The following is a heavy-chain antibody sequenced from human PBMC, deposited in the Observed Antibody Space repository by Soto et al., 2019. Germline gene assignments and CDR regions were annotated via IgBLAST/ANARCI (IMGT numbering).Heavy chain of an antibody. CDR2: INPSGST. V-gene: IGHV1-46*03. CDR1: GYTFTSYD. D-gene: IGHD2-15*01. J-gene: IGHJ4*02. CDR3: ARVYCSGGSCYSIDY. Sequence: ASVKVSCKASGYTFTSYDMHWVRQAPGQGLEWMGIINPSGSTSYAQKFQGRVTMTRDTSTSTVYMELSSLRSEDTAVYYYARVYCSGGSCYSIDYWGQGSLVTVSS.